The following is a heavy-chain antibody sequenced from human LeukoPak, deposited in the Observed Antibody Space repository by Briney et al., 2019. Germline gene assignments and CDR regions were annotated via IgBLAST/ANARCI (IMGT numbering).Heavy chain of an antibody. J-gene: IGHJ4*02. CDR1: GGSISSYY. V-gene: IGHV4-59*01. CDR2: IYYSGST. Sequence: SETLSLTCTVSGGSISSYYRSWIRQPPGKGLEWIGYIYYSGSTNYNPSLKSRVTISVDTSKNQFSLKLSSVTAADTAVYYCARGVLDSSGYYFDYWGQGTLVTVSS. D-gene: IGHD3-22*01. CDR3: ARGVLDSSGYYFDY.